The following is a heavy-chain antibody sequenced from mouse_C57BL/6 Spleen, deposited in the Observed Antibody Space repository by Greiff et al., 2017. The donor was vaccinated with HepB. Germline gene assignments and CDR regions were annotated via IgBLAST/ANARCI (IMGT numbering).Heavy chain of an antibody. J-gene: IGHJ3*01. CDR2: IHPNSGST. CDR1: GYTFTSYW. Sequence: VQLQQPGAELVKPGASVKLSCKASGYTFTSYWMHWVKQRPGQGLEWIGMIHPNSGSTNYNEKFKSKATLTVDKSSSTAYMQLSSLTSEDSAVYYCARDGNYEGRFAYWGQGTLVTVSA. CDR3: ARDGNYEGRFAY. D-gene: IGHD2-1*01. V-gene: IGHV1-64*01.